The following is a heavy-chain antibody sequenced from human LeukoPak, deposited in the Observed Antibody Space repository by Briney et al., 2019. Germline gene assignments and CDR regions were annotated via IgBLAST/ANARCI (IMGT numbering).Heavy chain of an antibody. V-gene: IGHV3-30*02. CDR2: IRYDGSNK. CDR3: AKMSGMGYYCSSTSCYRDAFDI. CDR1: GFTYSSYG. J-gene: IGHJ3*02. D-gene: IGHD2-2*01. Sequence: GGSLTLSCAASGFTYSSYGMHWLRPAPGKGREWVAFIRYDGSNKYYADSVKGRFTISRENSKNTLYPQMNSLRSEDTAVYYCAKMSGMGYYCSSTSCYRDAFDIWGQGTMVTVSS.